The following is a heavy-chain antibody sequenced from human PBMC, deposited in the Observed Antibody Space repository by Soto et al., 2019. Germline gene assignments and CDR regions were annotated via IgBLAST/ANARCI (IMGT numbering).Heavy chain of an antibody. CDR3: AHYVSTRPAGWFAP. CDR1: GLSLSTSGEA. V-gene: IGHV2-5*02. CDR2: IYWDDDK. Sequence: QITLKESGPTLVKPTQTLTLTCTFSGLSLSTSGEAVGWIRQPPGKALDWLALIYWDDDKRYNPTLKTRHTITKDTSKNQVVLTLTHMDPVDTATYSCAHYVSTRPAGWFAPWGQGILVPVSS. J-gene: IGHJ5*02. D-gene: IGHD3-10*02.